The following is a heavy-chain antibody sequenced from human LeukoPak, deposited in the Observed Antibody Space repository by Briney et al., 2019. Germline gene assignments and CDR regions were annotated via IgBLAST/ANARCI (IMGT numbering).Heavy chain of an antibody. D-gene: IGHD6-19*01. Sequence: GGSLRLSCAASGFTFSSYAMHWVRQAPGKGLEWVAVISYDGSNKYYADSVKGRFTISRDNSKNTLYLQMNSLRAEDTAVYYCARSSSRSSGCTDIWGQGTMVTVSS. V-gene: IGHV3-30*04. CDR2: ISYDGSNK. CDR1: GFTFSSYA. J-gene: IGHJ3*02. CDR3: ARSSSRSSGCTDI.